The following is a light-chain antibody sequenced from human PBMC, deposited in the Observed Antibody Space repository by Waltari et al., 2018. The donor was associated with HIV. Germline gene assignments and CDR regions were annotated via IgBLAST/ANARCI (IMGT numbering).Light chain of an antibody. CDR3: ATWDDTLHGPV. CDR2: INV. V-gene: IGLV1-44*01. CDR1: SSNVEVNP. J-gene: IGLJ2*01. Sequence: QSVLTQPPSASGTPGQTVTISCSGSSSNVEVNPVNWYQQLSGAPPKLPIYINVLVPSGVPDRFSGSKSGTSASLSISGPQSEDEADYCCATWDDTLHGPVFGGGTKVTAL.